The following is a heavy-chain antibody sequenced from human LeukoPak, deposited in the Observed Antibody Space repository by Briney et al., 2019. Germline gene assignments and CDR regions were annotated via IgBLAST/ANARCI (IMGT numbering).Heavy chain of an antibody. CDR2: VATDGTGP. J-gene: IGHJ5*02. CDR3: AKEMGPHRGNPGGS. D-gene: IGHD4-23*01. CDR1: GFSFINYW. Sequence: GGSLRLSCVASGFSFINYWLHWLRQAPGKGLVWVSRVATDGTGPSYADSVKGRFTIYRDNAKNTLYLQMNSLSAEDTAVYYCAKEMGPHRGNPGGSWGQGTLVTVSS. V-gene: IGHV3-74*01.